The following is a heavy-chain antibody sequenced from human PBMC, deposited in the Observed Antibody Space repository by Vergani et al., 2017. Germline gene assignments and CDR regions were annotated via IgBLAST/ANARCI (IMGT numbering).Heavy chain of an antibody. J-gene: IGHJ6*03. Sequence: EVQLVESGGGLVPPGGSLRLSCAASGFTVSSNYMSWVRQAPGKGLEWVSVIYSGGSKYYADSVKGRFTIARHKSKNTLYLQMNSLRAEDTAVYYCSIGIAGYCSGGSGQKAGYYYYMDVWGKGTTVTVSS. CDR3: SIGIAGYCSGGSGQKAGYYYYMDV. V-gene: IGHV3-53*04. CDR1: GFTVSSNY. CDR2: IYSGGSK. D-gene: IGHD2-15*01.